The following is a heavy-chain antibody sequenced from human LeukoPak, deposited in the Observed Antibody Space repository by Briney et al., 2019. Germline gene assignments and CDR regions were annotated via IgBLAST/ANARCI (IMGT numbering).Heavy chain of an antibody. Sequence: SETLSLTCTVSGGSINSYYWSWIRQPPGKGLEWIGYIYYSGSTNYNPSLKSRVTISVDTSKNQFSLKLSSVTAADTAVYYCARVGRVRGVHDYWGQGTLVTVSS. CDR1: GGSINSYY. D-gene: IGHD3-10*01. CDR2: IYYSGST. J-gene: IGHJ4*02. V-gene: IGHV4-59*01. CDR3: ARVGRVRGVHDY.